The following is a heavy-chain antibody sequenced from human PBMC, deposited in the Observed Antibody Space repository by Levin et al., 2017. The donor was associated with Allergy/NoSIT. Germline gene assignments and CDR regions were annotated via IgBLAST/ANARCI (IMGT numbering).Heavy chain of an antibody. V-gene: IGHV3-33*01. CDR2: IWYDGSNK. CDR1: GFTFSSYG. CDR3: ARPLGDLDAFDI. Sequence: PGESLKISCAASGFTFSSYGMHWVRQAPGKGLEWVAVIWYDGSNKYYADSVKGRFTISRDNSKNTLYLQMNSLRAEDTAVYYCARPLGDLDAFDIWGQGTMVTVSS. D-gene: IGHD3-16*01. J-gene: IGHJ3*02.